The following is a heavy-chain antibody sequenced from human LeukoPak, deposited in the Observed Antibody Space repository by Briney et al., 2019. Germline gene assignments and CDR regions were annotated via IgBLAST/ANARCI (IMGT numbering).Heavy chain of an antibody. CDR3: AKVSGYCSSTSCYWFDY. J-gene: IGHJ4*02. Sequence: GGSLRLSCAASGFTFSSYAMSWVRQAPGKGLEWVSAISGSGGSTYYADSVKGWFTISRDNSKNTLYLQMNSLRAEDTAVYYCAKVSGYCSSTSCYWFDYWGQGTLVTVSS. V-gene: IGHV3-23*01. CDR1: GFTFSSYA. CDR2: ISGSGGST. D-gene: IGHD2-2*01.